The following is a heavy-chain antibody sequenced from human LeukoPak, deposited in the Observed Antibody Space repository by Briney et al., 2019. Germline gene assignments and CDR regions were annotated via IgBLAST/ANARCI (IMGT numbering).Heavy chain of an antibody. V-gene: IGHV3-21*01. CDR1: GFTFSSYS. CDR3: ARAPPRDYYYMDV. CDR2: ISSSSSYI. J-gene: IGHJ6*03. Sequence: PGGSLRLSCAASGFTFSSYSMNWVRQAPGKGLEWVSSISSSSSYIYYADSVKGRFTISRDNAKNSLYLQMNSLRAEDTAVYYCARAPPRDYYYMDVWGKGTTVTVSS.